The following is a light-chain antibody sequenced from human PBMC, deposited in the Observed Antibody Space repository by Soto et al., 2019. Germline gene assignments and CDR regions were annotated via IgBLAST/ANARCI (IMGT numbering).Light chain of an antibody. Sequence: RITKFPSSLSPSLGTRFTITCLATQTSSTYINWYQQRPGKAPKLLIYDASRLQNAVPSRFSGGGSGTEFNFTISSLQPEDFATYYCLQRYAYPWTFGQGTKVDIK. CDR2: DAS. CDR1: QTSSTY. J-gene: IGKJ1*01. CDR3: LQRYAYPWT. V-gene: IGKV1-39*01.